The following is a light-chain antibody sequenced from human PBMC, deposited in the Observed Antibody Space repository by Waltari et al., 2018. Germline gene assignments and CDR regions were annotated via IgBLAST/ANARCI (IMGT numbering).Light chain of an antibody. Sequence: QSALTQAASVSGSPGQSITISCSGTGSGVGSYDLVAWYQQHPGKAPKLIIYEATKRPSGGSSRFSGSKSGNTASLTNSGLQAEDEADYFCSSYSSSTTLGNVFGTGTKVTVL. CDR2: EAT. V-gene: IGLV2-23*01. CDR1: GSGVGSYDL. J-gene: IGLJ1*01. CDR3: SSYSSSTTLGNV.